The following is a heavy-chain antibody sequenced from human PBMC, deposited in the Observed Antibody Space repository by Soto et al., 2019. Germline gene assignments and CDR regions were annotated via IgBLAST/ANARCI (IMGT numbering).Heavy chain of an antibody. CDR1: GYTINNFG. D-gene: IGHD3-10*01. CDR3: ARGGSTFSMVREVFSSDY. V-gene: IGHV1-18*01. Sequence: QVQLVQSEAEVKKPGASVRVSCKTSGYTINNFGISWVRQAPGQGLEWMGWISTYNGNTKFAQKFQGRLTMTTDTSTSTAYMDLRSLRSDDTAIYYCARGGSTFSMVREVFSSDYWGQGTLVTVSS. CDR2: ISTYNGNT. J-gene: IGHJ4*02.